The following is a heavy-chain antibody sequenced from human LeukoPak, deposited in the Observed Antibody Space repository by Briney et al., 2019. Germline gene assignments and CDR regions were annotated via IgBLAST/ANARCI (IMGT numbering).Heavy chain of an antibody. Sequence: ASVKVSCKASGGTFSSYAISWVRQAPGQGLEWMGGIIPIFGTANYAQKFQGRVTITTDESTSTAYMELSSLRSEDTAVYYCARTDIVVVPAAMWFDPWGQGTLVTVSS. J-gene: IGHJ5*02. CDR1: GGTFSSYA. D-gene: IGHD2-2*01. V-gene: IGHV1-69*05. CDR2: IIPIFGTA. CDR3: ARTDIVVVPAAMWFDP.